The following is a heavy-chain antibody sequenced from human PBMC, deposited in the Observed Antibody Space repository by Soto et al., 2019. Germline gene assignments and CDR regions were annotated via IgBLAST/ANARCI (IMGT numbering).Heavy chain of an antibody. CDR1: GYTFTSYG. V-gene: IGHV1-18*03. J-gene: IGHJ5*02. Sequence: QVQLVQSGAEVKKPGASVKVSCKASGYTFTSYGISWVRQAPGQGLEWMGWISAYNGNTNYAQKLQGRVTMTTDTSTSTAYMELRSLRSDDMAVYYCARVGSVCSGGSCYSPRFDPWGQGTLVTVSS. CDR3: ARVGSVCSGGSCYSPRFDP. CDR2: ISAYNGNT. D-gene: IGHD2-15*01.